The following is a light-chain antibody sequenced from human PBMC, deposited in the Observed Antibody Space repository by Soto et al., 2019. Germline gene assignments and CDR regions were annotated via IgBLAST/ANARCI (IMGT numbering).Light chain of an antibody. CDR3: QQYNSYPLT. V-gene: IGKV1-5*03. CDR1: QSISSW. J-gene: IGKJ4*01. Sequence: DIQMTQSPSTLSAFVGDRVTITCRASQSISSWLAWYQQKPGKAPNLLIYKASSLESGVPSRFSGSGSGTEFTLTISSLQPDDFATYYCQQYNSYPLTFDGGTKVEIK. CDR2: KAS.